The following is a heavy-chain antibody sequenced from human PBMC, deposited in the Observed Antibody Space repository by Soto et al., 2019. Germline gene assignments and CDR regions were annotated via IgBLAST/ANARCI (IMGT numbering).Heavy chain of an antibody. D-gene: IGHD2-2*01. V-gene: IGHV5-51*01. CDR3: ARHSPYCSSTSCYGYNWFDP. Sequence: PGESLKISCKGSGYSFTSYWIGWVRQMSGKGLEWMGIIYPGDSDTRYSPSFQGQVTISADKSISTAYLQWSSLKASDTAMYYCARHSPYCSSTSCYGYNWFDPWGQGTLVTVSS. J-gene: IGHJ5*02. CDR2: IYPGDSDT. CDR1: GYSFTSYW.